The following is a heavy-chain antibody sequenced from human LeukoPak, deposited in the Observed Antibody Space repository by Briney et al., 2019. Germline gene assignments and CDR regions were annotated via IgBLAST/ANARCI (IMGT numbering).Heavy chain of an antibody. D-gene: IGHD2-21*02. CDR3: ATSVVVTVSDAFDI. V-gene: IGHV1-8*01. J-gene: IGHJ3*02. Sequence: GASVKVSCKASGYTFTSYDMNWVRQATGQGLEWMGWMNPNSGNTGYAQKFQGRVTMTRNTSISTAYMELSSLRSDDTAVYYCATSVVVTVSDAFDIWGQGTTVTVSS. CDR1: GYTFTSYD. CDR2: MNPNSGNT.